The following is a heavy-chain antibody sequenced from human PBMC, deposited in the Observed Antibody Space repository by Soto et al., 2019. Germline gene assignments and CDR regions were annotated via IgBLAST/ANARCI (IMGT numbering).Heavy chain of an antibody. V-gene: IGHV1-69*01. CDR1: GGTFGSYA. CDR3: ATALGCRSTSCTLDY. J-gene: IGHJ4*02. CDR2: IIPVSGAA. Sequence: QVQLVQSGAEVKKPGSSVKVSCKASGGTFGSYAFSWVRQAPGQGLEWMGGIIPVSGAAHYAQKFQGRVTITADESTRTAYMELSSLSSQDTAVYYCATALGCRSTSCTLDYWGQVTRVIVSS. D-gene: IGHD2-2*01.